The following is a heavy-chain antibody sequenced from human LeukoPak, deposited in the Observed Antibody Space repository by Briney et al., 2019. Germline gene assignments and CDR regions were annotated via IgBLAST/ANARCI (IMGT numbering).Heavy chain of an antibody. D-gene: IGHD3-10*01. V-gene: IGHV3-21*01. CDR2: IYFTGNYI. J-gene: IGHJ4*02. CDR1: GFTFSRYS. Sequence: GGSLRLSCVTSGFTFSRYSMRWVRQAPGKGLEWVSSIYFTGNYISYADSVKGRFTISRDNAKNSLYLQMNSLRAEDTAVYYCAREFNTVGNFDYWGQGTLVTV. CDR3: AREFNTVGNFDY.